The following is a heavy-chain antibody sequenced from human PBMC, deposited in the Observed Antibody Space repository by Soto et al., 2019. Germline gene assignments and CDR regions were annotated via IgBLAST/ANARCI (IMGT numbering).Heavy chain of an antibody. Sequence: GSLRLSCAASGFTFSSYAMSWVRQAPGKGLEWVSAISGSGGSTYYADSVKGRFTISRDNSKSTLYLQMNSLRAEDTAVYYCAKDRDTQYYYYYGMDVWGQGTTVTVSS. CDR2: ISGSGGST. CDR1: GFTFSSYA. CDR3: AKDRDTQYYYYYGMDV. V-gene: IGHV3-23*01. J-gene: IGHJ6*02.